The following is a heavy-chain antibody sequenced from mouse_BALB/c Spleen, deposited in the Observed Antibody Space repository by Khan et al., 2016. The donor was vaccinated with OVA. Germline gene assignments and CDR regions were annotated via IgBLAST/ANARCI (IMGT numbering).Heavy chain of an antibody. CDR3: ARDYWFAY. J-gene: IGHJ3*01. CDR2: ISSGDST. CDR1: GFTFSNYA. V-gene: IGHV5-6-5*01. Sequence: LVQSGGGLVKPGGSLKLSCAASGFTFSNYAMSWVRQSPEKRLEWVASISSGDSTYYPDSVKGRFTISRDNARNILYLQMSSLRSEDTAMYYCARDYWFAYGGQGTLVTVSA.